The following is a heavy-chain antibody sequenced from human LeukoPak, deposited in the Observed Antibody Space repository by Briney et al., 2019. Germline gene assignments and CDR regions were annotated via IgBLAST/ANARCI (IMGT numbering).Heavy chain of an antibody. V-gene: IGHV4-39*07. CDR1: GGSISSSSYC. CDR2: IYYSGST. J-gene: IGHJ6*03. D-gene: IGHD2-21*02. CDR3: ARDRDNIVVGTAPRVYYYMDV. Sequence: PSETLSLTCTVSGGSISSSSYCWGWIRQPPGKGLEWFGSIYYSGSTYYNPSLKSRVTISEDTSKDPFSLKLSSLTAADTAVYYCARDRDNIVVGTAPRVYYYMDVWGKGTTVTVSS.